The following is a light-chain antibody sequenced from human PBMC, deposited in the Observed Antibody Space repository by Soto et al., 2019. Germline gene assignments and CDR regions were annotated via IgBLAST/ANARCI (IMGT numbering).Light chain of an antibody. V-gene: IGKV1-39*01. CDR3: QQYYTAPT. Sequence: DIPMTQSPSSLSASVGDRVTITCRASQSISRYLNWYQHKPGKAPNLLIHTTSTLHSGVPSRFSGSGSGTDFTLTISRLQPEDFATYYCQQYYTAPTFGQGTNLEIK. J-gene: IGKJ2*01. CDR2: TTS. CDR1: QSISRY.